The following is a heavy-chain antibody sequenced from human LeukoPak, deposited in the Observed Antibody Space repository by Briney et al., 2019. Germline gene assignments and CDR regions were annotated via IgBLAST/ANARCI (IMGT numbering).Heavy chain of an antibody. Sequence: GASVKVSCKVSGYTLTELSMHWVRQAPGKGLEWMGGFDPEDGETIYAQKFQGRVTMTEDTSTDTAYMELSRLRSDDTAVYYCASGDYGDPPLNYWGQGTLVTVSS. CDR3: ASGDYGDPPLNY. V-gene: IGHV1-24*01. D-gene: IGHD4/OR15-4a*01. CDR2: FDPEDGET. J-gene: IGHJ4*02. CDR1: GYTLTELS.